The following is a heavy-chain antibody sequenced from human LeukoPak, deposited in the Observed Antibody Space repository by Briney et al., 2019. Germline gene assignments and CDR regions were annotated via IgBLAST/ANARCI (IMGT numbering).Heavy chain of an antibody. CDR1: GYTFTGYY. CDR2: INPNSGGT. CDR3: ARVHFWMAAAGTEGDY. V-gene: IGHV1-2*02. J-gene: IGHJ4*02. D-gene: IGHD6-13*01. Sequence: GASVKVSCKASGYTFTGYYMHWVRQAPGQGLEWTGWINPNSGGTDYAQKFQGRVTMTRDTSISTAYMELSRLRSDDTAVYYCARVHFWMAAAGTEGDYWGQGTQVTVSS.